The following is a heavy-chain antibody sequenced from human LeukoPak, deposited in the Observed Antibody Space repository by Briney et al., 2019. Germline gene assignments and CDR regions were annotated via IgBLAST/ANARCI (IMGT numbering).Heavy chain of an antibody. D-gene: IGHD4-11*01. J-gene: IGHJ6*03. CDR3: ARGGTRGDSNYDYYYYMDV. CDR1: GGSISSYY. V-gene: IGHV4-4*07. Sequence: KPSETLSLTCTVSGGSISSYYWSWIRQPAGKGLEWIGRIYTSGSTNYNPSLKSRVTMSVDTSKNQFSLKLSSVTAADTAVYYCARGGTRGDSNYDYYYYMDVWGKGTTVTVSS. CDR2: IYTSGST.